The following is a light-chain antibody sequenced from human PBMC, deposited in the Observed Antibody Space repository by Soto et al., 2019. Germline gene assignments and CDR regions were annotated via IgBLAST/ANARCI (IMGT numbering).Light chain of an antibody. J-gene: IGKJ1*01. V-gene: IGKV1-12*01. CDR1: QGITSW. CDR2: GAS. CDR3: RQANSFPPWT. Sequence: DIQMTQSPSSVSAFVGDRVTITCRASQGITSWLAWYQQKPGKAPKLLIYGASSLASGVPSRFSGSGSRTEFPLTISSLQPDDLARYYCRQANSFPPWTFGQGTKVEIK.